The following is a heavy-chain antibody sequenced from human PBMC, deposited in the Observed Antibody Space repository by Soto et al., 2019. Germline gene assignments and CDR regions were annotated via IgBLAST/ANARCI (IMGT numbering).Heavy chain of an antibody. CDR3: AIHLAVAGNPHYYGMDV. CDR1: GYTFTSYG. V-gene: IGHV1-18*01. D-gene: IGHD6-19*01. J-gene: IGHJ6*02. Sequence: ASVKVSCKASGYTFTSYGISWVRQAPGQVLEWMGWISAYNGNTNYAQKLQGRVTMTTDTSTSTAYMELRSLRSDDTAVYYCAIHLAVAGNPHYYGMDVWGQGTTVTVSS. CDR2: ISAYNGNT.